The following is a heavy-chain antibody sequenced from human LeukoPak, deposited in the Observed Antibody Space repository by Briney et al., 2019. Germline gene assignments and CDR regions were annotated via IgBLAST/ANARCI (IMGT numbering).Heavy chain of an antibody. V-gene: IGHV3-66*01. CDR3: ASDPHHASRMDV. Sequence: GGSLRLSCVSSGTIVSTNYMHWVRQAPGKGLESVSILYMNDNTYYADSVKGRFTISRDNAKNSLYLQMNSLRAEDTAVYYCASDPHHASRMDVWGQGTTVTVSS. CDR2: LYMNDNT. CDR1: GTIVSTNY. J-gene: IGHJ6*02. D-gene: IGHD1-14*01.